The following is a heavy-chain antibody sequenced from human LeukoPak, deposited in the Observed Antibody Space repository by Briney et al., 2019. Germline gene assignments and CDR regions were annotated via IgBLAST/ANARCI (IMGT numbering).Heavy chain of an antibody. CDR1: GGSISSNY. V-gene: IGHV4-59*01. CDR2: IYYTGST. D-gene: IGHD3-9*01. CDR3: ARATYYEINYYFHMHV. Sequence: SQTLSLTRSVSGGSISSNYWSWIRQAPAKGLEWIGHIYYTGSTKYNPSLKHRVTISLDTSNNQFSLTLSSVTAADTAVYYCARATYYEINYYFHMHVWGKGTTVTVSS. J-gene: IGHJ6*03.